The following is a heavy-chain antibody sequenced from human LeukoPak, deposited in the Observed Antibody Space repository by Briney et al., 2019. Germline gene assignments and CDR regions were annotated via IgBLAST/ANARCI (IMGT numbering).Heavy chain of an antibody. CDR3: ARHGSFPAATYNWFDP. Sequence: SETLSLTCTVSGGSISRYYWSWIRQPPGKGLEWIGYIYTSGSTNYNPSLKSRVTISVDTSKNQFSLKLSSVTAADTAVYYCARHGSFPAATYNWFDPWGQGTLVTVSS. CDR1: GGSISRYY. CDR2: IYTSGST. D-gene: IGHD2-2*01. J-gene: IGHJ5*02. V-gene: IGHV4-4*09.